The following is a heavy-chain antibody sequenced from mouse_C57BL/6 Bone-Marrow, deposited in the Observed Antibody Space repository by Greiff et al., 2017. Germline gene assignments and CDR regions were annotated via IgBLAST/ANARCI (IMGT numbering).Heavy chain of an antibody. J-gene: IGHJ3*01. CDR1: GYTFTDYY. CDR3: ARGYYGSSFFAY. D-gene: IGHD1-1*01. V-gene: IGHV1-26*01. Sequence: VQLKESGPELVKPGASVKISCKASGYTFTDYYMNWVKQSHGKSLEWIGDINPNNGGTSYNQKFKGKATLTVDKSSSTAYMELRSLTSEDSAVYYCARGYYGSSFFAYWGQGTLVTVSA. CDR2: INPNNGGT.